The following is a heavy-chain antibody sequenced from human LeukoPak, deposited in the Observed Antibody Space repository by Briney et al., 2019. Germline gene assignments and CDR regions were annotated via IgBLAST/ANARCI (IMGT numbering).Heavy chain of an antibody. CDR1: GGSISNSY. D-gene: IGHD3-10*01. V-gene: IGHV4-59*01. CDR3: ARERWYYGSGSYHYFDY. CDR2: IYYSGST. J-gene: IGHJ4*02. Sequence: PSETLSLTCTVSGGSISNSYWSWIRQPPGKGLEWIGYIYYSGSTNYNPSLKSRVTISVDTSKNQFSLKLSSVTAADTAVYYCARERWYYGSGSYHYFDYWGQGTLVTVSS.